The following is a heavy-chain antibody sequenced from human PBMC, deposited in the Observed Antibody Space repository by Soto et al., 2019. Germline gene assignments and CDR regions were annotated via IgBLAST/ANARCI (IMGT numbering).Heavy chain of an antibody. D-gene: IGHD6-13*01. CDR1: GGSVSSGSYD. V-gene: IGHV4-61*01. CDR3: ARVRRAEAGTSYLDY. CDR2: IYDSWSS. Sequence: PSETLSLTVTASGGSVSSGSYDWSVMRHPPVKGPECVGYIYDSWSSNYNPSLKSRVTISVDTPKNQFSLKLSSLTAADTAVYYCARVRRAEAGTSYLDYWGQGTLVTVSS. J-gene: IGHJ4*02.